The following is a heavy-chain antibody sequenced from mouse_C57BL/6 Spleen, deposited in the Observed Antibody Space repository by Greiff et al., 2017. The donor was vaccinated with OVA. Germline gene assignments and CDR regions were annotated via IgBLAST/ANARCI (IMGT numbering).Heavy chain of an antibody. CDR3: ARKGYDYDAGYYAMDY. Sequence: EVQLQQSGPELVKPGASVKISCKASGYTFTDYYMNWVKQSHGKSLEWIGDINPNNGGTSYNQKFKGKATLTVDKSSSTAYMELRSLTSEDSAVYYCARKGYDYDAGYYAMDYWGQGTSVTVSS. D-gene: IGHD2-4*01. V-gene: IGHV1-26*01. J-gene: IGHJ4*01. CDR2: INPNNGGT. CDR1: GYTFTDYY.